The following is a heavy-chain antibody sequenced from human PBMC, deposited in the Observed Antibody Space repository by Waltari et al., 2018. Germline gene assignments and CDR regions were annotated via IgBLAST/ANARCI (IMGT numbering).Heavy chain of an antibody. J-gene: IGHJ5*02. D-gene: IGHD6-13*01. V-gene: IGHV3-21*01. CDR3: ARDPIAAAENWFDP. CDR2: ISSSSSYI. CDR1: GFTFSSYS. Sequence: EVQLVESGGGLVKPGGSLRLSCAASGFTFSSYSMNWVRQAPGKGLVWVSSISSSSSYIYYADSGKGRFTISRDNAKNSLYLQMNSLRAEDTAVYYCARDPIAAAENWFDPWGQGTLVTVSS.